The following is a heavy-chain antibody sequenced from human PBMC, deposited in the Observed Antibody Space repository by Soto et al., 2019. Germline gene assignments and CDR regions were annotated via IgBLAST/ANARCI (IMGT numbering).Heavy chain of an antibody. D-gene: IGHD1-26*01. Sequence: EVQLVETGGGLIQPGGSLRLSCLASGFSVTTNYIIWVRQPPGKGLEWVSTTFTGGSTHYADSVKRRFSISRDNSKNTVYLQMNNLRVEDTAVYYCAKKPRSSIQGWAFGMDVWGQGTTVSVSS. V-gene: IGHV3-53*02. J-gene: IGHJ6*02. CDR2: TFTGGST. CDR1: GFSVTTNY. CDR3: AKKPRSSIQGWAFGMDV.